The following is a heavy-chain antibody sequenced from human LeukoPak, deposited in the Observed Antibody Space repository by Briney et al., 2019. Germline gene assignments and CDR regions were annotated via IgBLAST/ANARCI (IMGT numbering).Heavy chain of an antibody. V-gene: IGHV1-2*02. Sequence: GASVKVSCKASGYTFTAYYMHWVRQAPGQGLEWMGWINPNSGGTNYAQKFQGRVTMTRDTSISTAYMELSRLRSDDTAVYYCARDYYDSSGFGAFDIWDQGTMVTVSS. CDR1: GYTFTAYY. J-gene: IGHJ3*02. D-gene: IGHD3-22*01. CDR2: INPNSGGT. CDR3: ARDYYDSSGFGAFDI.